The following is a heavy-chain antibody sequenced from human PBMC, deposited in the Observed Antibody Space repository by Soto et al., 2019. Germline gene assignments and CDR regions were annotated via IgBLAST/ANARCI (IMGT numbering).Heavy chain of an antibody. CDR3: ARESDILTGPIDY. D-gene: IGHD3-9*01. V-gene: IGHV1-69*13. CDR1: GGTFSSYA. J-gene: IGHJ4*02. Sequence: SVKVSCKASGGTFSSYAISWVRQAHGQGLEWMGGIIPIFGTANYAQKFQGRVTITADESTSTAYMELSSLRSEDTAVYYCARESDILTGPIDYWGQGTLVTAPQ. CDR2: IIPIFGTA.